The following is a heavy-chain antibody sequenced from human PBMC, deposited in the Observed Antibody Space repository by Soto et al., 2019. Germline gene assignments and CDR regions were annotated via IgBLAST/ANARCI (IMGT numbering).Heavy chain of an antibody. Sequence: EVQLVESGGGLVQPGGSLRLSCAASGFTINNYWMHWVRQVPGKGLEWVSRINSDGSSTSYADSVRGRFTISRDNAKNTLYLQMNSLRVEDTAVYYRVRDRALYGTGPHFDYWGQGTLLTVSS. D-gene: IGHD2-8*01. CDR2: INSDGSST. J-gene: IGHJ4*02. CDR1: GFTINNYW. V-gene: IGHV3-74*01. CDR3: VRDRALYGTGPHFDY.